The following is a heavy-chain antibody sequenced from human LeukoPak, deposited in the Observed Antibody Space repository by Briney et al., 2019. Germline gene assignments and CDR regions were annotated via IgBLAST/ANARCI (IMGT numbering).Heavy chain of an antibody. CDR1: RFTFSSSE. CDR2: ISSGGTTT. J-gene: IGHJ4*02. D-gene: IGHD3-22*01. CDR3: ARLRLFPDYFDY. Sequence: GGSLRLSCAASRFTFSSSEMNWVRQAPGKGLEWVSYISSGGTTTYYGDSVRGRFTISRDNAKKSLYLQMNSLRAEDTAMYYCARLRLFPDYFDYWGQGTLVTVSS. V-gene: IGHV3-48*03.